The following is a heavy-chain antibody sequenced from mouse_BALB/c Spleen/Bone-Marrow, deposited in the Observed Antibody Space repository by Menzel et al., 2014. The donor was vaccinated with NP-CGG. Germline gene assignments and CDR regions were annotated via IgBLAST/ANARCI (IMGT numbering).Heavy chain of an antibody. Sequence: DVQLQESGPELVKPGASVKISCKASGYTFTDYKMHWVKLRHGKSLEWIGYIYPYYGVTGYNQKFKSKATSTVDNSSSTAYMELRSLTSEDSAVYYCAGKAYSDYDYALDFWGQGTSVTVSS. CDR3: AGKAYSDYDYALDF. J-gene: IGHJ4*01. CDR2: IYPYYGVT. CDR1: GYTFTDYK. V-gene: IGHV1S29*02. D-gene: IGHD2-4*01.